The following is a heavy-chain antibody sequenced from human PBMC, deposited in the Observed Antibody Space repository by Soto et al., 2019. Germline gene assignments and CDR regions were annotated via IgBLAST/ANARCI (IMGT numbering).Heavy chain of an antibody. CDR2: IYYSGST. Sequence: TLSLTCTVSGGSISSGGYYWSWISQHPGKGLEWIGYIYYSGSTYYNPSLKSRVTISVDTSKNQFSLKLSSVTAADTAVYYCARSAGNYYDSSGYLRPYYYYGMDVWGQGTTVTVSS. D-gene: IGHD3-22*01. V-gene: IGHV4-31*03. J-gene: IGHJ6*02. CDR1: GGSISSGGYY. CDR3: ARSAGNYYDSSGYLRPYYYYGMDV.